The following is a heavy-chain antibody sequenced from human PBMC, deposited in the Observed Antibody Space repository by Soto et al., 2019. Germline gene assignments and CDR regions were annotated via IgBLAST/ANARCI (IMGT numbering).Heavy chain of an antibody. J-gene: IGHJ4*02. CDR2: INPSGGST. D-gene: IGHD2-15*01. CDR3: ARDVRECGNQDNFDF. Sequence: ASVTVSFQASGYTFTTHHIHWLRPPPGQGLEWMGIINPSGGSTSYAQKVQGRVIVTRDTSASTVYMELSSLTSEDTAVYYCARDVRECGNQDNFDFWGQGTRVTVSS. CDR1: GYTFTTHH. V-gene: IGHV1-46*01.